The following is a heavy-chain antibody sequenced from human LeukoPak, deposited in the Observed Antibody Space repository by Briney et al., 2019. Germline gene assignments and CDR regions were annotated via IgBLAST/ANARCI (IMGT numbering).Heavy chain of an antibody. J-gene: IGHJ6*03. D-gene: IGHD5-18*01. CDR1: GGAFRGYY. CDR2: INDRGST. V-gene: IGHV4-34*01. Sequence: KPSETLSLTCAVSGGAFRGYYWSWIRQPPGMRLEWIGEINDRGSTNYNPPLKSRLTISVDTSKNQFSLKLSSVTAADTAVYYCARTTEGGYSYGYFYYYYMDVWGKGTTVTISS. CDR3: ARTTEGGYSYGYFYYYYMDV.